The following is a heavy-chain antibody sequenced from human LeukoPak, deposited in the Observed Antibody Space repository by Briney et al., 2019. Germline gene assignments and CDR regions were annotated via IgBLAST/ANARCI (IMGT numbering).Heavy chain of an antibody. Sequence: SETLSLTCAVSGYSISSGYYWGWIRQPPGKGLEWIGSIYHSGRTYYNPSLKSRVTISIDTSKNQFYLNLSSVTAADTAVYYCARSTSGPSLFDYWGQGTLVTVPS. V-gene: IGHV4-38-2*01. CDR1: GYSISSGYY. D-gene: IGHD2-8*02. J-gene: IGHJ4*02. CDR2: IYHSGRT. CDR3: ARSTSGPSLFDY.